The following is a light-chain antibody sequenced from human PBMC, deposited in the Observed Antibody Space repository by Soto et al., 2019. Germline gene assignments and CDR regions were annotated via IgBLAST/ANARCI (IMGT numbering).Light chain of an antibody. CDR1: QSVSSY. J-gene: IGKJ4*01. Sequence: IVLTQSPDTLSLSPGERDTLSCRAGQSVSSYLAWYQQKPGQAPRLLIYDASNRATGIPARFSGSGSGTDFTLTISSLEPEDFAVYYCQQRSNWPLTFGGGTKWIS. V-gene: IGKV3-11*01. CDR3: QQRSNWPLT. CDR2: DAS.